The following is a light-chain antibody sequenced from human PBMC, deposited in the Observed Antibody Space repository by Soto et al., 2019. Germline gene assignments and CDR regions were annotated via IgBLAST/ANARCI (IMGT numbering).Light chain of an antibody. J-gene: IGKJ1*01. CDR2: DAS. CDR3: QKYNNWPWK. CDR1: QSVSSY. Sequence: EIVLTQSPATLSLSPVERATLSCRASQSVSSYLAWYQQKPGQAPRLLIYDASNRPTDIPARFSGSGSGTDFTLTISSLQSEDFAIYYCQKYNNWPWKFGQGTKVDIK. V-gene: IGKV3-11*01.